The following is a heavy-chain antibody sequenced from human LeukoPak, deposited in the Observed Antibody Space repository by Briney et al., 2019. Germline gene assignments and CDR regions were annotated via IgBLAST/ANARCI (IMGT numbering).Heavy chain of an antibody. V-gene: IGHV4-61*02. D-gene: IGHD1-26*01. Sequence: KTSETLSLTCSVSGGSISSGTYYWSWIRQPAGKGLEWIGRIYTSGSTNYNPSLKSRLTISVDTSRNQFSLRLSSVTAADTAVYYCARELGGSYSSWGQGTLVTVSS. CDR1: GGSISSGTYY. CDR3: ARELGGSYSS. J-gene: IGHJ4*02. CDR2: IYTSGST.